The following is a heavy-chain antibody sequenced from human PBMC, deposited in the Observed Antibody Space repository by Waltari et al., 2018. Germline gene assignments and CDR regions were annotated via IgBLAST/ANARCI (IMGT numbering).Heavy chain of an antibody. D-gene: IGHD3-3*01. CDR1: GGSISSFY. V-gene: IGHV4-4*07. CDR2: IYTSGST. J-gene: IGHJ5*02. Sequence: QVQLQESGPGLVKPSETLSLTCTVSGGSISSFYWSWIRQPVGKGLEWIGRIYTSGSTNYNPSLKSRVTMSVDTSKNQFSLKLSSVTAADTAVYYCARALGDYDFWSGYSATGDNWFDPWGQGTLVTVSS. CDR3: ARALGDYDFWSGYSATGDNWFDP.